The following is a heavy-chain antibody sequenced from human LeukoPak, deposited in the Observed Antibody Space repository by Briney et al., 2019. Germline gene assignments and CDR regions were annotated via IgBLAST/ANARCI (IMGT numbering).Heavy chain of an antibody. CDR2: IYYSGST. Sequence: SETLSLTCTVSGGSISSSSYYWGWIRQPPGKGLEWIGSIYYSGSTYYNPSLKSRDTISGDTSKNQFSLKLSSVTAADTAVYYCARSYYDFWSGYYGGPDYWGQGTLVTVSS. J-gene: IGHJ4*02. D-gene: IGHD3-3*01. V-gene: IGHV4-39*01. CDR1: GGSISSSSYY. CDR3: ARSYYDFWSGYYGGPDY.